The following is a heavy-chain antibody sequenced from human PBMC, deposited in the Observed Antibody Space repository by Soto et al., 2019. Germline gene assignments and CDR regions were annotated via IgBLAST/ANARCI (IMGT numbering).Heavy chain of an antibody. D-gene: IGHD5-12*01. V-gene: IGHV3-74*01. CDR2: INSDGSTT. Sequence: EVQLVESGGGLVQPGGSLRLSCAASGFTFSSYWMHWVRQAPGKGLVWVSRINSDGSTTTYADSVKGRFTISSDNAKNTLYLQMNSLRAEDTAVYYCVRVPAGGYAFSLDDYWGQGTPVTVSS. J-gene: IGHJ4*02. CDR3: VRVPAGGYAFSLDDY. CDR1: GFTFSSYW.